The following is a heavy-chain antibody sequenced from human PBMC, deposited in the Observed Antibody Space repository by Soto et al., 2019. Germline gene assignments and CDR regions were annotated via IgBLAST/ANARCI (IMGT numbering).Heavy chain of an antibody. D-gene: IGHD3-10*01. CDR2: IKQDGSEK. J-gene: IGHJ4*02. Sequence: GGSLRLSCAASGFTFSSSWMTWVRQAPGKGLEWVANIKQDGSEKYYVDSVRGRFTISRDNAKTSLYLQMNSLRAEDTAVYYCASYSYVSGSRSFDYWGQGTLVTVSS. CDR3: ASYSYVSGSRSFDY. V-gene: IGHV3-7*05. CDR1: GFTFSSSW.